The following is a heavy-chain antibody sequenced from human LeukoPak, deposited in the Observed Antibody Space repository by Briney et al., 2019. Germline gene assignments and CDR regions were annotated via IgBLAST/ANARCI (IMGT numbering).Heavy chain of an antibody. CDR1: GFTFSSYS. CDR2: ISSSSSYI. J-gene: IGHJ5*02. V-gene: IGHV3-21*01. Sequence: PGGSLRLSCAASGFTFSSYSMNWVRQAPGKGLEWVSSISSSSSYIYYADSVKGRFTISRDNAKNSLYLQMNGLRAEDTAVYYCARGGCSGGSCYPSWGQGTLVTVSS. CDR3: ARGGCSGGSCYPS. D-gene: IGHD2-15*01.